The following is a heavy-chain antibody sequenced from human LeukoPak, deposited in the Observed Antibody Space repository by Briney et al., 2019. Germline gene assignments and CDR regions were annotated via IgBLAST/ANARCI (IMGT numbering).Heavy chain of an antibody. J-gene: IGHJ4*02. CDR1: GYTFIGYY. D-gene: IGHD5/OR15-5a*01. V-gene: IGHV1-2*02. CDR2: INPTSGGT. Sequence: ASVKVSCKASGYTFIGYYLHWVRQAPGQALEWMGWINPTSGGTNYAQKFQDRVTMTRDTSINTAYMELSRLTSDDTAVYYCARLVGLSTTASYWGQGTLVIVSS. CDR3: ARLVGLSTTASY.